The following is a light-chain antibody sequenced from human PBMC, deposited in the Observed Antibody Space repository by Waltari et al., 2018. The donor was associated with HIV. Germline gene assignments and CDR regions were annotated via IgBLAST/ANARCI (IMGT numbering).Light chain of an antibody. V-gene: IGKV1-39*01. Sequence: DTQMTQSPSSLSASIGDRVAITCRASQNIQKFLSWYQQKSGKAPKLLIFDASTLQSGVPSRFSGSGSGTDFTLTISSLQAEDFATYYCLQSFTAPLTFGPGTKVDVK. J-gene: IGKJ3*01. CDR3: LQSFTAPLT. CDR2: DAS. CDR1: QNIQKF.